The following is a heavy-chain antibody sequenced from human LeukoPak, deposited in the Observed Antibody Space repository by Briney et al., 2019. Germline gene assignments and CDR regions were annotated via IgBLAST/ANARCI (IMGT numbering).Heavy chain of an antibody. J-gene: IGHJ4*02. Sequence: PVGSLRLSCTASGLTFSSTGMDWVRQAPCKGLEWVSYIRYDGNNKYYGDSVKGRLTVSRDNSKNTLYLQMNRLRVEDTAVYYCARTYNPDYWGQGTLVPVS. CDR2: IRYDGNNK. CDR3: ARTYNPDY. V-gene: IGHV3-30*02. D-gene: IGHD1-14*01. CDR1: GLTFSSTG.